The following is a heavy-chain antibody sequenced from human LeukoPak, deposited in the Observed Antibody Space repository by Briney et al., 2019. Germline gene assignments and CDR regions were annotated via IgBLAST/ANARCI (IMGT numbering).Heavy chain of an antibody. D-gene: IGHD4-17*01. J-gene: IGHJ6*02. CDR2: IYYSGST. CDR3: ARADGDYVPYYYGMDV. V-gene: IGHV4-30-4*01. Sequence: SQTLSLTSTVSGGSISSGDYYWSWIRQPPGKGLEWIGYIYYSGSTYYNPSLKSRVTISVDTSKNQFSLKLSSVTAADTAVYYCARADGDYVPYYYGMDVWGQGTTVTVSS. CDR1: GGSISSGDYY.